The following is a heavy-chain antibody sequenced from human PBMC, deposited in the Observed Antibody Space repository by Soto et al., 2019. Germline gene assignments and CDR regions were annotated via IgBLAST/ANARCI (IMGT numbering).Heavy chain of an antibody. CDR1: GFTFNSYA. J-gene: IGHJ5*02. CDR3: AEDPLPYRSGSDEWFDP. CDR2: VTDSGGST. V-gene: IGHV3-23*01. D-gene: IGHD6-19*01. Sequence: HPGGSLRLSCAASGFTFNSYAMSWVRQAPGKGLEWVSTVTDSGGSTYYTDSVKGRFTISRDNSKNTLYLQMNSLRDEDTAVYYCAEDPLPYRSGSDEWFDPWGQGTLVTVSS.